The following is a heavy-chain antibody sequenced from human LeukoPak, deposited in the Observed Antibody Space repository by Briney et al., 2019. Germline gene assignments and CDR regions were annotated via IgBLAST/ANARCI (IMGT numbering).Heavy chain of an antibody. J-gene: IGHJ4*02. D-gene: IGHD3-22*01. CDR1: GFTFGSYA. Sequence: GSLRLSCAASGFTFGSYAMSWVRQAPGKGLEWVSAISASGISTYYADSVKGRFTISRDKSENTLYLRMSSLRAEDTAVYYCAKGYYDSAEGHFDHWGQGTLVTVSS. CDR2: ISASGIST. CDR3: AKGYYDSAEGHFDH. V-gene: IGHV3-23*01.